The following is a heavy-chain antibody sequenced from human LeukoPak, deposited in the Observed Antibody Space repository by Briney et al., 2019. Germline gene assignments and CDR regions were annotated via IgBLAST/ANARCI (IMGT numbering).Heavy chain of an antibody. D-gene: IGHD2-2*01. V-gene: IGHV1-69*13. Sequence: SVKVFCKASGGTFSSYAISWVRQAPGQGLEWMGGIIPIFGTANYAQKFQGRVTITADESTSTAYMELSSLRSEDTAVYYCARGQIVVVPAAMGYGWFDPWGQGTLVTVSS. CDR2: IIPIFGTA. CDR3: ARGQIVVVPAAMGYGWFDP. CDR1: GGTFSSYA. J-gene: IGHJ5*02.